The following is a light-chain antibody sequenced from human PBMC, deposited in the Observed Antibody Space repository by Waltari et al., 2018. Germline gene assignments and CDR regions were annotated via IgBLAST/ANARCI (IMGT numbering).Light chain of an antibody. Sequence: EIVMTQSPATLSVSPGERGTLSCRARQSVVSSLASYPQKPGQAPRLLIYGASTRATGIPARFSGSGSGTEFTLTISSLQSEDFAVYYCQQYNNWPPNTFGGGTKVEIK. CDR1: QSVVSS. CDR3: QQYNNWPPNT. J-gene: IGKJ4*01. CDR2: GAS. V-gene: IGKV3-15*01.